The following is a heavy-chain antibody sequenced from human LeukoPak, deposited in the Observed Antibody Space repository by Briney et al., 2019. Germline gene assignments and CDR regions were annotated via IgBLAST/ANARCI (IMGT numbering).Heavy chain of an antibody. J-gene: IGHJ4*02. CDR2: IYSGGAT. V-gene: IGHV3-53*01. Sequence: GGSLRLSCAASGFTASSNYMSWVRQAPGKGLEWVSVIYSGGATYYTDSVKGRFTISRDNAKKSLYLQMNSLRAEDTAVYYCARADWDTAMIDYWGQGTVVTVSS. CDR3: ARADWDTAMIDY. CDR1: GFTASSNY. D-gene: IGHD5-18*01.